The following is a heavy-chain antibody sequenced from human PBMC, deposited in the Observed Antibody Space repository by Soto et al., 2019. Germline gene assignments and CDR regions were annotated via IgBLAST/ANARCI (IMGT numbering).Heavy chain of an antibody. D-gene: IGHD1-26*01. CDR3: ARKGPWEEFHPNYDYYYYGMDV. CDR2: IIPIFGTA. Sequence: QVQLVQSGAEVKKPGSSVKVSCKASGGTFSSYAISWVRQAPGQGLEWMGGIIPIFGTANYAQKFQGRVTITADESTSTAYMELSSLRSEETAVYYWARKGPWEEFHPNYDYYYYGMDVWGQGTTVTVSS. J-gene: IGHJ6*02. V-gene: IGHV1-69*12. CDR1: GGTFSSYA.